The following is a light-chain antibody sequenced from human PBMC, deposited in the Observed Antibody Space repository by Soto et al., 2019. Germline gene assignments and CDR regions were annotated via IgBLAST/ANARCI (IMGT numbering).Light chain of an antibody. Sequence: IVLTQSQATLSESPVERTIISCRSSQSVSSNLAWHQQRPGQAPRLLIYGASTRATGVPARFSGGGSGTEFTLTISSLQSEDFAVYYCQQYNNWSPWTFGRGTKVDIK. V-gene: IGKV3D-15*01. CDR2: GAS. J-gene: IGKJ1*01. CDR3: QQYNNWSPWT. CDR1: QSVSSN.